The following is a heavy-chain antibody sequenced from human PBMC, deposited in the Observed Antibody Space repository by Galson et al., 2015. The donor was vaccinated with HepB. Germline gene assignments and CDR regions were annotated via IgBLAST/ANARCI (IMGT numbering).Heavy chain of an antibody. CDR1: GYTFTGYY. V-gene: IGHV1-2*02. CDR3: ARDQHSSGLPFYYYGMDV. Sequence: SVKVSCKASGYTFTGYYIHWVRQAPGQGLEWMGWINPNSGGTNYAQKFQGKVTMTRDTSISTAYMEVNWLTSDDTAVYYCARDQHSSGLPFYYYGMDVWGQGTAVTVSS. D-gene: IGHD3-22*01. CDR2: INPNSGGT. J-gene: IGHJ6*02.